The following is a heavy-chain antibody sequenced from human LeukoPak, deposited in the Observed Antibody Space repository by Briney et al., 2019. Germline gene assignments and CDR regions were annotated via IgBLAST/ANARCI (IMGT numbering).Heavy chain of an antibody. CDR3: ARRIWYHDILTAYNI. V-gene: IGHV4-34*01. CDR2: INHSGST. CDR1: GGSFSGYY. Sequence: KSSETLSLTCAVYGGSFSGYYWSWIRQPPGKGLEWIGEINHSGSTNYNPSIKSRVTISVDTSKNQFSLNLSSVTAADTAVYYCARRIWYHDILTAYNIWGQGTPVTVSS. D-gene: IGHD3-9*01. J-gene: IGHJ4*02.